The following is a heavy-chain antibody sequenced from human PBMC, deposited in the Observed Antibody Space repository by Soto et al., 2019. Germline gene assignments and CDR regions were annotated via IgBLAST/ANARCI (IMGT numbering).Heavy chain of an antibody. Sequence: GPPVKVSCKASGGTFSSYAISWVRQAPGQGLEWMGGIIPIFGTANYAQKFQGRVTITADESTSTAYMELSSLRSEDTAVYYCAILRGSYSFWFDPWGQGTLVTVSS. D-gene: IGHD1-26*01. CDR3: AILRGSYSFWFDP. J-gene: IGHJ5*02. CDR1: GGTFSSYA. V-gene: IGHV1-69*13. CDR2: IIPIFGTA.